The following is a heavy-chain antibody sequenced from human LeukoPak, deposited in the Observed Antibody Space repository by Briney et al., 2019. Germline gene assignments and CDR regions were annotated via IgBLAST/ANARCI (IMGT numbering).Heavy chain of an antibody. CDR1: GFSVRDFG. J-gene: IGHJ4*02. D-gene: IGHD4-23*01. CDR3: VTGGWELDY. CDR2: IKEGRTAD. V-gene: IGHV3-7*01. Sequence: PGGSLRLSCAASGFSVRDFGMAWVRQAGGKGLEWVVYIKEGRTADYYVDSVKGRFTIPKDDGLSSLHLQMNSLRGEDTAFYYCVTGGWELDYWGQGTLVTVPA.